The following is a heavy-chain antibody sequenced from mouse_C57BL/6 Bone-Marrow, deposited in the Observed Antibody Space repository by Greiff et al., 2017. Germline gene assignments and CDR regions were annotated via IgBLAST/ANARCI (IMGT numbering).Heavy chain of an antibody. D-gene: IGHD3-3*01. V-gene: IGHV1-64*01. J-gene: IGHJ1*03. CDR1: GYTFTSYW. CDR2: IHPNSGST. Sequence: QVQLQQPGAELVKPGASVKLSFKASGYTFTSYWMHWVKQRPGQGLEWIGMIHPNSGSTNYNEKFKSKATLTVDKSSSTAYMQLSSLTSEDSAVYYCARGTLLYWYFDVWGTGTTVTVSS. CDR3: ARGTLLYWYFDV.